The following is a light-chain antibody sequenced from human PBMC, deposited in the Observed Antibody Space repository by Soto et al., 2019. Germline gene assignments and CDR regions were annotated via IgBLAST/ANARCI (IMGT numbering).Light chain of an antibody. CDR1: QSVDSSS. J-gene: IGKJ2*01. Sequence: EIVLTQSPGTLSVSVGETATLSCTASQSVDSSSLAWYQQKPGQAPRLLIYGASSRATGIPDRFSGSGSGTDFTLTISRLEPEDFAVYYCQQYDSSPPYTFGQGTKLEI. CDR2: GAS. V-gene: IGKV3-20*01. CDR3: QQYDSSPPYT.